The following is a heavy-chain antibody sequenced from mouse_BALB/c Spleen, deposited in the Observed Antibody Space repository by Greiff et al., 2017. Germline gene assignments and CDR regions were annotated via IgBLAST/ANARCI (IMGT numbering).Heavy chain of an antibody. CDR3: ARSGNGYVPFAY. Sequence: EVQLQQSGPELVKPGASVKISCKASGYTFTDYNMHWVKQSHGKSLEWIGNIDPYYGGTSYNQKFKGKATLTVDKSSSTAYMQLKSLTSEDSAVYYCARSGNGYVPFAYWGQGTLVTVSA. CDR1: GYTFTDYN. CDR2: IDPYYGGT. J-gene: IGHJ3*01. D-gene: IGHD2-2*01. V-gene: IGHV1S29*02.